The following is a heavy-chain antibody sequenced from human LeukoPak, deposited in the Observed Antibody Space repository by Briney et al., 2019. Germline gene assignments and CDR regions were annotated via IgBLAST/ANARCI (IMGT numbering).Heavy chain of an antibody. Sequence: ASVKVSCKASGYTFTSYGISWVRQAPGQGLEWMGWISAYNGNTNYAQKLQGRVTMTTDTSTSTAYMELRSLRSDDTAVYYCARDRAPATGAVGAFDIWGQGTMVTVSS. J-gene: IGHJ3*02. CDR1: GYTFTSYG. D-gene: IGHD1-26*01. CDR3: ARDRAPATGAVGAFDI. CDR2: ISAYNGNT. V-gene: IGHV1-18*01.